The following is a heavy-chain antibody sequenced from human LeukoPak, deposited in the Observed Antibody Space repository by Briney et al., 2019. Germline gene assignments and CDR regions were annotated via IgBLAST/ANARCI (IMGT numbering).Heavy chain of an antibody. D-gene: IGHD3-10*01. Sequence: ASVKVSCKASGYTFTVFYIHWVRQAPGQGLEWMGWINPNSGGTNYAQKFQGRVTMTRDTSISTAYMELSRLRSDDTAVYYCARSGSYYNWFDPWGQGTLVTVSS. CDR2: INPNSGGT. CDR1: GYTFTVFY. V-gene: IGHV1-2*02. CDR3: ARSGSYYNWFDP. J-gene: IGHJ5*02.